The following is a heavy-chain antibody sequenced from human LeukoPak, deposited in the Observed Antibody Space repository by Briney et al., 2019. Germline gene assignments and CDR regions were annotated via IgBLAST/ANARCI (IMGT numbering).Heavy chain of an antibody. D-gene: IGHD1/OR15-1a*01. CDR2: INPNSGNT. CDR3: AKHYQTTFDY. Sequence: ASVKVSCKASGYTFTNYDINWMRQATGQEPEWMGYINPNSGNTGYAQKFQGRVTLTRDTSISTAYMELSSLRSEDTAVYYCAKHYQTTFDYWGQGTLVIVSS. V-gene: IGHV1-8*03. CDR1: GYTFTNYD. J-gene: IGHJ4*02.